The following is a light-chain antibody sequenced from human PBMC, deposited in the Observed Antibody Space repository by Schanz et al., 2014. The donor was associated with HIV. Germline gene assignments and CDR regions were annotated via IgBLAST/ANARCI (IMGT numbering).Light chain of an antibody. CDR3: AAWDVLPNGPV. J-gene: IGLJ7*01. CDR1: TSNVGSRS. CDR2: NTH. V-gene: IGLV1-44*01. Sequence: QSVLTQPPSASGTPGQRVTISCSGSTSNVGSRSVDWYQQFPGAAPKLLIYNTHLRPSGVTDRFSGSKSGTSASLTISGLQSEDEADYYCAAWDVLPNGPVFGGGTQLTVL.